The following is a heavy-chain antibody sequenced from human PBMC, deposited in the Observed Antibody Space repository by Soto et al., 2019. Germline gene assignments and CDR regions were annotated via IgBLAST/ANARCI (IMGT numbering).Heavy chain of an antibody. CDR2: IYYSGST. V-gene: IGHV4-59*01. J-gene: IGHJ4*02. Sequence: SETLSLTCTVSGGSISSYYWSWIRQPPGKGLEWIGYIYYSGSTNCNPSLKSRVTISVDTSKNQFSLKLSSVTAADTAVYYCARAQHDYGDYAADFAFDYWGQGTLVTVSS. CDR3: ARAQHDYGDYAADFAFDY. CDR1: GGSISSYY. D-gene: IGHD4-17*01.